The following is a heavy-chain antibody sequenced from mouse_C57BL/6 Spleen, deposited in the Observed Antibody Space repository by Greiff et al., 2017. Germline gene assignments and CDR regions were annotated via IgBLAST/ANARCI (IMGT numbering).Heavy chain of an antibody. D-gene: IGHD2-2*01. CDR3: TRKGYVSFAY. V-gene: IGHV1-15*01. Sequence: QVQLQQSGAELVRPGASVTLSCKASGYTFTDYEMHWVKQTPVHGLEWIGAIDPETGGTAYNQKFKGKAILTADKSSSTAYMELRSLTSEDSAVYYCTRKGYVSFAYWGQGTLVTVSA. CDR1: GYTFTDYE. J-gene: IGHJ3*01. CDR2: IDPETGGT.